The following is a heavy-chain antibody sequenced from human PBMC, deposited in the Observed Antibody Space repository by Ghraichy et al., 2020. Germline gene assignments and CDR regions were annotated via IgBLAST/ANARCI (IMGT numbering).Heavy chain of an antibody. D-gene: IGHD3-22*01. CDR3: ARDDSSGYYPFDY. CDR2: ISTYNGNT. V-gene: IGHV1-18*01. Sequence: ASVKVSCKASGSHFCTPIMNWEREAPGQRLERIGWISTYNGNTNYAQKFQGRVTMTTDTSTNTAYMELRSLRSDDTAVYYCARDDSSGYYPFDYWGQGTLVTVSS. J-gene: IGHJ4*02. CDR1: GSHFCTPI.